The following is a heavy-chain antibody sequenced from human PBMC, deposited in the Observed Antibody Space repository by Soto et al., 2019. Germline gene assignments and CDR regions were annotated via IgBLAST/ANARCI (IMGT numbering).Heavy chain of an antibody. CDR1: GGSVSSGSYY. CDR2: IYYSGST. J-gene: IGHJ4*02. V-gene: IGHV4-61*01. D-gene: IGHD1-1*01. Sequence: PSETLSLTCTVSGGSVSSGSYYWSWIRQPPGKGLEWIGYIYYSGSTDYNPSLKSRVTISVDTSKNQFSLKLSSVTAADTALYYCARDRTGDPTVFDYWGQGTLVTVSS. CDR3: ARDRTGDPTVFDY.